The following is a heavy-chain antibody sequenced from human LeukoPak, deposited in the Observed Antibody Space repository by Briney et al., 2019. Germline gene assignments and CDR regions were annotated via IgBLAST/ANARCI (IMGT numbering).Heavy chain of an antibody. J-gene: IGHJ4*02. V-gene: IGHV3-11*01. Sequence: GGSLRLSCAASGFTFSDYYMSWIRQAPGKGLEWVSYINSSGSTIYYADSVKGRFTISRDNAKNSLYLQMNSLRAEDTAVYYCAKAAYGSESYYDPFDYWGQGTLVTVSS. CDR3: AKAAYGSESYYDPFDY. D-gene: IGHD3-10*01. CDR1: GFTFSDYY. CDR2: INSSGSTI.